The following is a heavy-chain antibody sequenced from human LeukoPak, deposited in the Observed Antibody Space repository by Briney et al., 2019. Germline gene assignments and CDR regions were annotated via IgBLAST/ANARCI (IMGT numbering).Heavy chain of an antibody. CDR2: IYSGGST. D-gene: IGHD3-22*01. V-gene: IGHV3-66*01. CDR3: ASGTYYYDSSGYHSYY. CDR1: GFTFSSNY. Sequence: GGSLRLSCAASGFTFSSNYMSWVRQAPGKGLEWVSVIYSGGSTYYADSVKGRFTISRDNSKNTLYLQMNSLRAEDTAVYYCASGTYYYDSSGYHSYYWGQGTLVTVSS. J-gene: IGHJ4*02.